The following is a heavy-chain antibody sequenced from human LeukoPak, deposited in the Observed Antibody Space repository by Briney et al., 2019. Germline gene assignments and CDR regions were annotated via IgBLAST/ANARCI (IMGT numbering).Heavy chain of an antibody. V-gene: IGHV1-18*04. Sequence: ASVKVSCKAPTDTFGSYGLTWVRQAPGQGLEWLGWISLNNGNTNYAQKFQGRVRMTTDTSTSTAYVEVRNLRSDDTAVYYCARRGLTYFDHWSQGTLVTVSS. J-gene: IGHJ4*02. CDR3: ARRGLTYFDH. CDR1: TDTFGSYG. CDR2: ISLNNGNT. D-gene: IGHD3-16*01.